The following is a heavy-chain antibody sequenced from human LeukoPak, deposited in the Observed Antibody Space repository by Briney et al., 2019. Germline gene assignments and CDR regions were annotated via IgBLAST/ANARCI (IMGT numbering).Heavy chain of an antibody. Sequence: ASVKVSCKASGYTFTSYGISWVRQAPGQGLEWMGWISAYNGNTNYAQKLQGRVTMTTDTSTSTAYMELRSLRSDDTAVYYCARDLLNYYYDSSGYYSWWGQGTLVTVSS. V-gene: IGHV1-18*01. J-gene: IGHJ4*02. CDR2: ISAYNGNT. CDR1: GYTFTSYG. CDR3: ARDLLNYYYDSSGYYSW. D-gene: IGHD3-22*01.